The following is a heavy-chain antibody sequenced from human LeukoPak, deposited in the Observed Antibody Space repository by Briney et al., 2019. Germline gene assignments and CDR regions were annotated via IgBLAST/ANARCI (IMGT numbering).Heavy chain of an antibody. D-gene: IGHD3-10*01. CDR3: AGRGSGSYFDY. V-gene: IGHV3-23*01. CDR2: ISGSGGST. Sequence: GGSLRLSCAASGFTFSSYEMNWVRQAPEKGLEWVSAISGSGGSTYYADSVKGRFTISRDNAKNTLYLQMNRLRAEDTAVYYCAGRGSGSYFDYWGQGTLVTVSS. J-gene: IGHJ4*02. CDR1: GFTFSSYE.